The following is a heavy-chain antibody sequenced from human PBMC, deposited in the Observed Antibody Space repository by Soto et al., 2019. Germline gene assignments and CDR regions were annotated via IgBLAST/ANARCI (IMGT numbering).Heavy chain of an antibody. J-gene: IGHJ4*02. CDR3: ARTNTKTYYYGSGTSY. CDR1: GGSVSSGSYY. D-gene: IGHD3-10*01. Sequence: SETLSLTCTVSGGSVSSGSYYWSWIRQPPGKGLEWIGYIYYSGSTNYNPSLKSRVTISVDTSKNQFSLKLSSVTAADTAVYYCARTNTKTYYYGSGTSYWGQETLVTAPQ. CDR2: IYYSGST. V-gene: IGHV4-61*01.